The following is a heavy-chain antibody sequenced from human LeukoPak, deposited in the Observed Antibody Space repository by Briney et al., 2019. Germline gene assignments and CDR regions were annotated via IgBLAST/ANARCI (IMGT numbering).Heavy chain of an antibody. J-gene: IGHJ4*02. Sequence: GGSLRLSCAASGFTFSDYWMHWVRQAPGKGLVWVSHINADEDRAAYADSVKGRFTISRDNAKNSLYLQMNSLRAEDTAVYYCATDGGYCTSTSCYRGDYFDYWGQGTLVTVSS. CDR1: GFTFSDYW. CDR3: ATDGGYCTSTSCYRGDYFDY. V-gene: IGHV3-74*01. CDR2: INADEDRA. D-gene: IGHD2-2*02.